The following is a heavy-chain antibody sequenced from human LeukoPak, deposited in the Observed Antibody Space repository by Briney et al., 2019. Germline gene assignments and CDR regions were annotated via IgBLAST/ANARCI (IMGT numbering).Heavy chain of an antibody. CDR2: IYYSGST. Sequence: SETPSLTCTVSGGSISSYYWSWIRQPPGKGLEWIGYIYYSGSTNYNPSLKSRVTISVDTSKNQFSLKLSSVTAADTAVYYCARGRSPGALFDYWGQGTLVTVSS. D-gene: IGHD4/OR15-4a*01. V-gene: IGHV4-59*01. J-gene: IGHJ4*02. CDR1: GGSISSYY. CDR3: ARGRSPGALFDY.